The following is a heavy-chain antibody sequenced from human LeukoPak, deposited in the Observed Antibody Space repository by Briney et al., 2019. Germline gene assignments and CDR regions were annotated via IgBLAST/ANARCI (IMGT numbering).Heavy chain of an antibody. CDR3: ASSVALVLRYFDWLFAFDY. CDR1: GFTFRSYA. D-gene: IGHD3-9*01. J-gene: IGHJ4*02. Sequence: GGSLRLSCAASGFTFRSYAMHWVRHAPGKGLEWVAVISYDGSNKYYADSVKGRLTISRDNSKNTLYLQMNSLRAGDTAVYYCASSVALVLRYFDWLFAFDYWGQGTLVTVSS. V-gene: IGHV3-30-3*01. CDR2: ISYDGSNK.